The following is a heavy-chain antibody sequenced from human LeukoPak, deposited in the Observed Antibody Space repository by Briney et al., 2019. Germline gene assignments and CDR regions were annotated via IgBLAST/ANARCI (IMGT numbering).Heavy chain of an antibody. Sequence: ASVKVSCKVSGYTLTELSMHWVRQAPGKGLEWMGGFDPEDGETIYAQKFQGRVTMTEDTSTDTAYMELRSLRSDDTAVYYCARISRFGIVGARDDAFDIWGQGTMVTVSS. CDR3: ARISRFGIVGARDDAFDI. D-gene: IGHD1-26*01. CDR2: FDPEDGET. J-gene: IGHJ3*02. CDR1: GYTLTELS. V-gene: IGHV1-24*01.